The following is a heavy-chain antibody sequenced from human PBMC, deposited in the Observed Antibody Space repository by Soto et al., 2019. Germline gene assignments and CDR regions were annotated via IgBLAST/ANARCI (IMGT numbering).Heavy chain of an antibody. CDR2: INPNSGGT. J-gene: IGHJ6*03. Sequence: QVQLVQSGAEVKKPGASVKVSCKASGYTFTGYYMHWVRQAPGQGLEWMGWINPNSGGTNYAQKCQGWVTMTRDTSISTAYMELSRLRSDDTAVYYCARAGGPVRFLGWFYMDVWGKGTTVTVSS. V-gene: IGHV1-2*04. CDR3: ARAGGPVRFLGWFYMDV. D-gene: IGHD3-3*01. CDR1: GYTFTGYY.